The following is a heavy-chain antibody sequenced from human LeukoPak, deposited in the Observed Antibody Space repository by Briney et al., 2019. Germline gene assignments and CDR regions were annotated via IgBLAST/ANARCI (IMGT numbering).Heavy chain of an antibody. CDR3: ARDPGGTRITIFGVAPPNWFDP. D-gene: IGHD3-3*01. Sequence: GGSLRLSCAASGFTFSSYSMNWVRQAPGKGLEWVSSISSSSSYIYYADSVKGRFTISRDNAKNSLYLQMNSLRAEDTAVYYCARDPGGTRITIFGVAPPNWFDPWGQGTLVTVSS. CDR1: GFTFSSYS. CDR2: ISSSSSYI. V-gene: IGHV3-21*01. J-gene: IGHJ5*02.